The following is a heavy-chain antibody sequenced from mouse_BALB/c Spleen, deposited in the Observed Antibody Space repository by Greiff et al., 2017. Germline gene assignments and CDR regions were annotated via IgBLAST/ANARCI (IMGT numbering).Heavy chain of an antibody. CDR1: GYTFTSYY. V-gene: IGHV1S81*02. J-gene: IGHJ3*01. CDR2: INPSNGGT. Sequence: QVQLQQPGAELVRPGASVKLSCKASGYTFTSYYMYWVKQRPGQGLEWIGEINPSNGGTNFNEKFKSKATLTVDKSSSTAYMQLSSLTSEDSAVYYCTRSGLTGTAWFAYWGQGTLVTVSA. D-gene: IGHD4-1*01. CDR3: TRSGLTGTAWFAY.